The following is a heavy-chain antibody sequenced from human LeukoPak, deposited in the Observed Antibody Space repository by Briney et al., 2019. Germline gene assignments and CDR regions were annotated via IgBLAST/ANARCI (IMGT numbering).Heavy chain of an antibody. Sequence: PSETLSLTCTVSGASISSSYWSWIRQPPGKGLEWIGYIHYSGNTNYTPTLKNRLTMSVDTSKNQFSLKQSSVTAADTAVYYCVRGYYDSSGSSNTFDIWGQGTMVTVSS. V-gene: IGHV4-59*01. J-gene: IGHJ3*02. CDR1: GASISSSY. CDR2: IHYSGNT. CDR3: VRGYYDSSGSSNTFDI. D-gene: IGHD3-22*01.